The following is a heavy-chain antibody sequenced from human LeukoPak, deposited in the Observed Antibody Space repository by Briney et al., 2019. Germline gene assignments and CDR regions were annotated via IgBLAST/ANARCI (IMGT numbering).Heavy chain of an antibody. D-gene: IGHD3-10*01. CDR1: GFTFSSYE. CDR2: ISSSGSTI. J-gene: IGHJ4*02. Sequence: GGSLRLSCAASGFTFSSYEMNWVCQAPGKGLEWVSYISSSGSTIYYADSVEGRFTISRDNAKNSLYLQMNSLRAEDTAVYYCARDADFMVRGVNGGFDYWGQGTLVTVSS. CDR3: ARDADFMVRGVNGGFDY. V-gene: IGHV3-48*03.